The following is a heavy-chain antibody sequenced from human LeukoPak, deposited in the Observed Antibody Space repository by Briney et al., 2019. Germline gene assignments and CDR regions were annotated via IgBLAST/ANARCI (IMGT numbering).Heavy chain of an antibody. D-gene: IGHD1-1*01. V-gene: IGHV4-39*07. J-gene: IGHJ5*02. CDR2: IYYSGST. CDR1: GGSISSSSYY. CDR3: AGGYRYDINWFDP. Sequence: SETLSLTCTVSGGSISSSSYYWGWIRQPPGKGLEWIGSIYYSGSTNYNPSLKSRVTISVDTSKNQFSLKLSSVTAADTAVYYCAGGYRYDINWFDPWGQGTLVTVSS.